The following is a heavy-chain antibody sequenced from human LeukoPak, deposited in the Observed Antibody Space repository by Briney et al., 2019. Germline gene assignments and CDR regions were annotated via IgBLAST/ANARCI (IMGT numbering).Heavy chain of an antibody. CDR2: IYTSGST. D-gene: IGHD3-10*01. CDR1: GGSISSGSYY. J-gene: IGHJ5*02. Sequence: PSETLSLTCTVSGGSISSGSYYWSWIRQPAGKGLEWIGRIYTSGSTNYNPSLKSRVTISVDTSKNQFSLKLTSVTAADTAVYYCARRSLVRGVVIGAWGQGTLVTVSS. V-gene: IGHV4-61*02. CDR3: ARRSLVRGVVIGA.